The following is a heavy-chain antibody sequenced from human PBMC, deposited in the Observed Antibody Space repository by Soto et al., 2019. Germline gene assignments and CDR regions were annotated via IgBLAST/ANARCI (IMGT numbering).Heavy chain of an antibody. CDR2: IDPSDSYT. V-gene: IGHV5-10-1*01. J-gene: IGHJ6*02. D-gene: IGHD2-2*01. CDR3: VRGSHEYVDV. Sequence: CESLKISCKGSGYSFTSYWISWVRQMPGKGLEWMGRIDPSDSYTNYSPSFQGHLTISADKSISTAYPQCSRLKASDTAMYYCVRGSHEYVDVWGQGTTGSVSS. CDR1: GYSFTSYW.